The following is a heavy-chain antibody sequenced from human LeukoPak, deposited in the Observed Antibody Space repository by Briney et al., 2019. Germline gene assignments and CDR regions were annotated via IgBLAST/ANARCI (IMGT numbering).Heavy chain of an antibody. CDR1: GYTFTSYT. CDR3: AESPLPHYYDYFYMDV. CDR2: INTNTGNP. Sequence: SVKVSCKASGYTFTSYTMNWERHAPGQGLEWMGWINTNTGNPTYAHGFTGRVVFSLYTSVSTAYLQISSLKAEDTAVYYCAESPLPHYYDYFYMDVWGKGTTVTVSS. J-gene: IGHJ6*03. V-gene: IGHV7-4-1*02.